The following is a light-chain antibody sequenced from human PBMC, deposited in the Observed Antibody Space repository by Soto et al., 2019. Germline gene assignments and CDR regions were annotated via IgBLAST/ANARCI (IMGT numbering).Light chain of an antibody. V-gene: IGKV3-11*01. CDR2: DAS. CDR1: QSVSSY. Sequence: EIVLTQSPATLSFSPGERATLSCRASQSVSSYLAWYQQKPGQAPRLLIYDASNRATGIPARFSGSGSWTDFTLTISSLEPEDFAVYYCQQRRNWPRFTFGPGTKVDIK. J-gene: IGKJ3*01. CDR3: QQRRNWPRFT.